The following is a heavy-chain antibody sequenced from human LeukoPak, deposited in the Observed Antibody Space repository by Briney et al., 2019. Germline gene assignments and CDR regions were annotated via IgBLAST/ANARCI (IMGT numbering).Heavy chain of an antibody. Sequence: SETLSLTCAVYGGSFSGYYWSWIRQPPGKGLEWIGEINHSGSTNYNPSLKSRVTISVDTSKNQFSLKLSSVTAADTAVYYCARRQCSGGSCYSSFDYWGQGTLVTVSS. CDR1: GGSFSGYY. J-gene: IGHJ4*02. CDR3: ARRQCSGGSCYSSFDY. V-gene: IGHV4-34*01. D-gene: IGHD2-15*01. CDR2: INHSGST.